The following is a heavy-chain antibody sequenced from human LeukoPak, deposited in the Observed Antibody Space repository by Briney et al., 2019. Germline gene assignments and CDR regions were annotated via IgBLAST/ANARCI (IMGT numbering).Heavy chain of an antibody. CDR2: ISSSGSTT. V-gene: IGHV3-48*03. CDR3: ARYKYYDFWSGYYDVYYYGMDV. Sequence: GGSLRLSCAASGFTFSSYEMNWVRQAPGKGLEWVSYISSSGSTTYYADSVKGRFTISRDNAKNSLYLQMNSLRAEDTAVYYCARYKYYDFWSGYYDVYYYGMDVWGQGTTVTVSS. J-gene: IGHJ6*02. D-gene: IGHD3-3*01. CDR1: GFTFSSYE.